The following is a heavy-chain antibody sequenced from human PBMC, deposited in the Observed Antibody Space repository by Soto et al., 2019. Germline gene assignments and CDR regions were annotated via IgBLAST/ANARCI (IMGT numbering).Heavy chain of an antibody. CDR2: ISSSSSYT. CDR1: GFTFSSYS. CDR3: ARTGTTNAFDI. V-gene: IGHV3-21*01. Sequence: PGGSLRLSCAASGFTFSSYSMNWVRQAPGKGPEWVSSISSSSSYTYYADSVKGRFTISRDNAKNSLYLQMNSLRAEDTAVYYCARTGTTNAFDIWGQGTMVPVSS. J-gene: IGHJ3*02. D-gene: IGHD1-1*01.